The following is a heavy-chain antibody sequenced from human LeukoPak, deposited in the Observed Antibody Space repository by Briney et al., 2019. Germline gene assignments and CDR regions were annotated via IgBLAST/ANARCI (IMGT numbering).Heavy chain of an antibody. CDR1: GGSISSGEYY. D-gene: IGHD7-27*01. V-gene: IGHV4-30-4*08. CDR2: FSYSGST. Sequence: SETLSLTCTVSGGSISSGEYYCTWIRQPPGKGLEWIGYFSYSGSTHYNPSLKSRVTISVDTSKNQFSLKLSSVTAADTAVYYCARAYDWGSADHAFDIWGQGTMVTVSS. J-gene: IGHJ3*02. CDR3: ARAYDWGSADHAFDI.